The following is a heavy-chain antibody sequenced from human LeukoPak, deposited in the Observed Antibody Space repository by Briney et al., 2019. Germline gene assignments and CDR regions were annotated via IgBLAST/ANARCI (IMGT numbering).Heavy chain of an antibody. J-gene: IGHJ3*02. CDR1: GFTFSSYS. CDR2: ISSSSSYI. CDR3: ARDGSPKTLDALDI. V-gene: IGHV3-21*01. Sequence: GGSLRLSCAASGFTFSSYSMNWVRQAPGKGLEWVSSISSSSSYIYYADSVKGRFTISRDNAKNSLYLQMNSLRAEDTAVYYCARDGSPKTLDALDIWGQGTMVTVSS.